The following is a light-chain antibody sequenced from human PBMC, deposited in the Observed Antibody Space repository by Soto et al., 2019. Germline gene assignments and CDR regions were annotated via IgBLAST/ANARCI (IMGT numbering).Light chain of an antibody. Sequence: DIQMTQSPSSLSASVGDRVTLTCRASQSITSYLNWYQQKPGKAPKLLIYAASNLQSGVPSRFSGSGSGTDFTLIINSLQPEDFATYYCQQSYSTPRTFGQGTKVESK. J-gene: IGKJ1*01. V-gene: IGKV1-39*01. CDR1: QSITSY. CDR3: QQSYSTPRT. CDR2: AAS.